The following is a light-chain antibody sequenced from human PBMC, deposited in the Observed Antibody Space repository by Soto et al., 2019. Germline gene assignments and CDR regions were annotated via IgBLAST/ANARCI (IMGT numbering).Light chain of an antibody. CDR3: QQLTTSPLFT. Sequence: DIQLTQSPSFLSASVGDRVTITCRASQDISRYLAWYQQKAEKAPKLLISTAPTLQKGGPSRFSGSRSGTEFTLTIRSLQTDEFATYYYQQLTTSPLFTLGHGTEVDI. J-gene: IGKJ3*01. CDR2: TAP. V-gene: IGKV1-9*01. CDR1: QDISRY.